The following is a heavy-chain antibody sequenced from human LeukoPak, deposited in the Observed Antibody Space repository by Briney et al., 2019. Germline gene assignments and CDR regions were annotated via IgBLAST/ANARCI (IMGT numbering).Heavy chain of an antibody. CDR3: ARSSIAARQYYYYYMDV. D-gene: IGHD6-6*01. CDR2: INPSGGST. J-gene: IGHJ6*03. CDR1: GYTFTSYY. Sequence: GASVKVSCKASGYTFTSYYMHWVRQAPGQGLEWMGIINPSGGSTSYAQKFQGRVTMTRDTSISTAYMELSRLRSDDTAVYYCARSSIAARQYYYYYMDVWGKGTTVTVSS. V-gene: IGHV1-46*01.